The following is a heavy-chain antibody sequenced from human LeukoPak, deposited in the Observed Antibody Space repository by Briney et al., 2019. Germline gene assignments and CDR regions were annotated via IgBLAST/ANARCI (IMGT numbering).Heavy chain of an antibody. CDR2: IYSGGST. CDR1: KFTFSSYA. Sequence: GGSLRLSCAAAKFTFSSYAMSWVRQAPGKGLKWVSVIYSGGSTYYADSVKGRFTISRDKSKNTLYLQMNSLRAEDTAVYYCARGMTTELPFDPWGQGTLVTVSS. V-gene: IGHV3-66*01. J-gene: IGHJ5*02. CDR3: ARGMTTELPFDP. D-gene: IGHD4-11*01.